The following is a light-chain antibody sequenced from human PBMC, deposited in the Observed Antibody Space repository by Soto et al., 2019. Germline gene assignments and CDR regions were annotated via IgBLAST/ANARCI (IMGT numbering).Light chain of an antibody. V-gene: IGKV3-11*01. J-gene: IGKJ1*01. CDR3: QQRSNWPPTWT. Sequence: EIVLTQSPATLSLSPGERATLSCRASQSVSTYLAWYQQKPGQAPRLLIYDASKRATGIPVRFSGSGSGTVFTLTITSLEPEDFGVYYCQQRSNWPPTWTFGQGTKVDIK. CDR1: QSVSTY. CDR2: DAS.